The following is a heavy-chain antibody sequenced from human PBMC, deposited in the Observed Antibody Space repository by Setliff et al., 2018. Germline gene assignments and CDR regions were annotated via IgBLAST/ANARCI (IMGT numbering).Heavy chain of an antibody. V-gene: IGHV4-39*01. CDR3: ARRDSTGFYGYSFDF. D-gene: IGHD3-22*01. CDR1: GDSISRSTYY. Sequence: SETLSLTCTVSGDSISRSTYYWGWIRQSPGKGLDWIGTVDHSGNTFYNPSLKSRVTISVDTSKNQFSLKLTSVSAADTAVYYCARRDSTGFYGYSFDFWGQGTQVTVSS. CDR2: VDHSGNT. J-gene: IGHJ4*02.